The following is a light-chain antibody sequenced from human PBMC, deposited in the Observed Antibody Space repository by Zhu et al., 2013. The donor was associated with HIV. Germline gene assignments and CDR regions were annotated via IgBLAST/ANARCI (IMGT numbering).Light chain of an antibody. CDR2: DAS. CDR1: QIVSSN. J-gene: IGKJ3*01. Sequence: EVVMTQSPVTLSVSPGERVTLSCRASQIVSSNLAWYQQKPGQAPRLLMYDASTRVTGIPARFSGSGSGTDFTLTISSLQSEDFAIYYCQQYNDWPFTFGPGTKVDIK. V-gene: IGKV3-15*01. CDR3: QQYNDWPFT.